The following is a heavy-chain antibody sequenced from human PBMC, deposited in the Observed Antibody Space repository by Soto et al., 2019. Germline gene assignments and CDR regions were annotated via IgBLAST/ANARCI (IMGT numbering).Heavy chain of an antibody. D-gene: IGHD3-10*01. CDR2: IWYDGSNK. J-gene: IGHJ4*02. Sequence: LRLSCAASGFTFSNYGMHWVRQAPGKGLEWVAIIWYDGSNKYYADSVKGRFTISRDNSKNTVYLQMNSLRGEDTAMYYCAAGEPLNYRGQGTLVTVSS. CDR3: AAGEPLNY. V-gene: IGHV3-33*01. CDR1: GFTFSNYG.